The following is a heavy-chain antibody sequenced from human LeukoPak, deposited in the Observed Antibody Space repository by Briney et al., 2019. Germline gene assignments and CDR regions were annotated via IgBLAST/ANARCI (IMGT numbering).Heavy chain of an antibody. CDR1: GFTFTDYA. CDR3: ARAYQSLGGLSLPDH. D-gene: IGHD3-16*02. CDR2: IHPNTGNP. Sequence: VASVKVSCKASGFTFTDYAMNWVRRAPGQGLEWMGWIHPNTGNPTYAQGFTGRFVFSLDTSVGTTYLQISSLKAEDTAVYYCARAYQSLGGLSLPDHWGQGTLVTVSS. V-gene: IGHV7-4-1*02. J-gene: IGHJ5*02.